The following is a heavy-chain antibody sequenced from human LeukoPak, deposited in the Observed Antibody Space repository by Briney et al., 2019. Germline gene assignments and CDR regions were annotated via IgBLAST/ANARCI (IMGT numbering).Heavy chain of an antibody. V-gene: IGHV3-7*01. CDR1: GFTFSSYW. D-gene: IGHD2-2*01. Sequence: GGSLRLSCAASGFTFSSYWMSWVRQAPGKGLEWVANIKQDGREKYYVDSVKGRFTISRDNAKNSLYLQMNSLRAEDTAVYYCARDAGQYQLQTGTFDYWGQGTLVTVSS. CDR2: IKQDGREK. J-gene: IGHJ4*02. CDR3: ARDAGQYQLQTGTFDY.